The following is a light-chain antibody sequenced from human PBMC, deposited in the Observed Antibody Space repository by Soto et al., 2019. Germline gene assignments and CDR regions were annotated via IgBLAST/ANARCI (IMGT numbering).Light chain of an antibody. CDR3: QQYKDYTYT. CDR2: DAS. CDR1: QRVDRW. Sequence: DIQMTQSPATLSASVGDSVTITCRASQRVDRWLAWYQQKPGQAPKLLISDASTLESGVPSRLSGSGSVTEFTLTITSLQPDDFATYYCQQYKDYTYTVGQGTKVDI. J-gene: IGKJ1*01. V-gene: IGKV1-5*01.